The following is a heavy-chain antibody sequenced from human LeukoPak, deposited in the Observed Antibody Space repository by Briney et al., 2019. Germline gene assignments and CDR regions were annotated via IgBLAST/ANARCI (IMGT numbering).Heavy chain of an antibody. CDR1: GYTFTSYG. J-gene: IGHJ4*02. Sequence: ASVKVSCKASGYTFTSYGISWVRQAPGQGLEWMGWISAYNGNTNYAQKLQGRVTMTTDTSTSTAYMELRSLRSDDTAVYYCASAHLDPIAAAGTYWYYFDYWGQGTLVTVSS. CDR3: ASAHLDPIAAAGTYWYYFDY. V-gene: IGHV1-18*01. D-gene: IGHD6-13*01. CDR2: ISAYNGNT.